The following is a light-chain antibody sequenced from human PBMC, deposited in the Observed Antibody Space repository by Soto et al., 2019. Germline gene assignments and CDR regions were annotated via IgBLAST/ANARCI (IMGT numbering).Light chain of an antibody. J-gene: IGLJ2*01. CDR1: SGHSSYA. CDR3: QTWGTGIRV. V-gene: IGLV4-69*01. CDR2: VSSDGRH. Sequence: QPVLTQSPSASASLGASVKLTCTLSSGHSSYAIAWHQQQPEKGPRYLMKVSSDGRHSKGDGIPDRFSGSSSGAERYLTISSLQPEDEADYYCQTWGTGIRVFGGGTKLTV.